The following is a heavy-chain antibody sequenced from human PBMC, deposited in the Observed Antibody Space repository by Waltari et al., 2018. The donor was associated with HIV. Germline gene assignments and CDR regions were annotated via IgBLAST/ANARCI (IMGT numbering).Heavy chain of an antibody. CDR1: GYNFTSYT. V-gene: IGHV1-3*01. D-gene: IGHD3-16*01. CDR2: SNSGNGNS. CDR3: ARSGIVRGRSYELLAF. J-gene: IGHJ4*01. Sequence: QVLLVQSGTEVKKPGASVTISCKASGYNFTSYTVHWVRQAPGRGLEWRGWSNSGNGNSRYSPGVQDRLTITGDISASTSYFVLSGLTSDDTSVYFCARSGIVRGRSYELLAFWGQGT.